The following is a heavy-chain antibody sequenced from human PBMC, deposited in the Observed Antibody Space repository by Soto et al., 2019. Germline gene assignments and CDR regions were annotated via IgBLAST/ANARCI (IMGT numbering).Heavy chain of an antibody. CDR1: GGSISSYY. Sequence: SETLSLTCTVSGGSISSYYWSWIRQPAGKGLEWIGRIYTSGSTNYNPSLKSRVTMSVDTSKNQFSLKLSSVAAADTAVYYCARDQYYDFWSGYYTGPYYYGMDVWGQGTTVTVSS. V-gene: IGHV4-4*07. J-gene: IGHJ6*02. CDR3: ARDQYYDFWSGYYTGPYYYGMDV. CDR2: IYTSGST. D-gene: IGHD3-3*01.